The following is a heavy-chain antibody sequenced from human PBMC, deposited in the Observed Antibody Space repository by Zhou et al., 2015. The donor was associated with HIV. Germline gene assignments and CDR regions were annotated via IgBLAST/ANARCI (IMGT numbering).Heavy chain of an antibody. J-gene: IGHJ6*02. V-gene: IGHV1-46*01. CDR3: ARDRNIVVVPAGTYYYYGMDV. CDR1: GYTFTSYY. Sequence: QVQLVQSGAEVKKPGASVKVSCKASGYTFTSYYMHWVRQAPGQGLEWMGIINPSGGSTSYAQKFQGRVTMTRDTSTSTVYMELSSLRSEDTAVYYCARDRNIVVVPAGTYYYYGMDVVGPKGPRSPSP. D-gene: IGHD2-2*01. CDR2: INPSGGST.